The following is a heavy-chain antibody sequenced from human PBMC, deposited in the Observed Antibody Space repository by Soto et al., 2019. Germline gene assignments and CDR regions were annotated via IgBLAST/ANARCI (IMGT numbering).Heavy chain of an antibody. CDR2: IIPIFGTA. CDR1: GGTFSSYA. J-gene: IGHJ4*02. V-gene: IGHV1-69*06. D-gene: IGHD5-18*01. Sequence: GASVEVSCKXSGGTFSSYAISWVRQAPGQGLEWMGGIIPIFGTANYAQKFQGRVTITADKSTSTAYMELSSLRSEDTAVYYCARDRRGYSYGFDYWGQGTLVTVSS. CDR3: ARDRRGYSYGFDY.